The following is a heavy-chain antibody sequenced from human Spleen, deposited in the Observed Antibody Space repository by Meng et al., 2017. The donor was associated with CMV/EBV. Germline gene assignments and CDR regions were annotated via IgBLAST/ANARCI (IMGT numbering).Heavy chain of an antibody. CDR1: GYTFTTNT. Sequence: ASVKVSCKASGYTFTTNTISWVRQAPGQGLEWMGWVSAYNGNTNYAQTLQGRVTMTTDTSTSTAYMELRSLRSDDTAVYYCAREVGAPGVFGRRNFDLWGRGTLVTVSS. CDR3: AREVGAPGVFGRRNFDL. CDR2: VSAYNGNT. V-gene: IGHV1-18*01. D-gene: IGHD3-16*02. J-gene: IGHJ2*01.